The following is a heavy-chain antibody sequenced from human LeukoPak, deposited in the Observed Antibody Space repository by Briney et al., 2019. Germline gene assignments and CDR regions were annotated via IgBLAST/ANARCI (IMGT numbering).Heavy chain of an antibody. V-gene: IGHV1-46*01. Sequence: ASVKVSCKTSGYTFTNYYLHWVRQAPGQGLEWMGIINPSGGSTTYAQKFQGRLTMTGDTSTSTVYMELSSLRSEDTAVYYCARSSAYYNEADISGQGTMVTVSS. CDR2: INPSGGST. CDR1: GYTFTNYY. CDR3: ARSSAYYNEADI. D-gene: IGHD3-9*01. J-gene: IGHJ3*02.